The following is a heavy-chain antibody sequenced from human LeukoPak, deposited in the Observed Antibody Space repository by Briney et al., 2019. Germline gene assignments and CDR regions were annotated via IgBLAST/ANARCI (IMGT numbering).Heavy chain of an antibody. D-gene: IGHD6-19*01. CDR1: EFTFDDYV. CDR2: MSWTSGSI. CDR3: ARSSGSYDGYYGVEV. Sequence: GRSLRLSCGVSEFTFDDYVIHWVRHGPGKGLEWVAAMSWTSGSIAYADSVKGRFNIFRDNAQSSLYLQMNSLRAEDTAFYYCARSSGSYDGYYGVEVWGQGTTVIVSS. J-gene: IGHJ6*02. V-gene: IGHV3-9*01.